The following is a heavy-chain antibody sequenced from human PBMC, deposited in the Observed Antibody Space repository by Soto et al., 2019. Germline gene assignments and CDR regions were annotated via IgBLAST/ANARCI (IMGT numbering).Heavy chain of an antibody. D-gene: IGHD3-10*01. CDR1: GFTVSSNY. CDR2: LYHGGAT. CDR3: VRGRYGSEIH. V-gene: IGHV3-53*04. J-gene: IGHJ4*02. Sequence: EARLVESGGGLVQPGGSLRLSCAASGFTVSSNYMTWVRQAPGKGLEWVSLLYHGGATHYAASVKGRFSISSHSSQNTLFLHMTGLRPEDTATAECVRGRYGSEIHWGQGTKVIVSS.